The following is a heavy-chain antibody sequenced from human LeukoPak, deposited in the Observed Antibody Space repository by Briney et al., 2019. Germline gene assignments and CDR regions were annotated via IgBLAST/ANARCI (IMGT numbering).Heavy chain of an antibody. Sequence: GESLKISCQGSGYSFTSYWIGWVRQMPGKGLEWMGIIYPGDSDTRYSPSFQGQVTISADKSISTAYLQWSGLKASDTAMYYCARPESSGWYGGDYYFDYWGQGTLVTVSS. V-gene: IGHV5-51*01. D-gene: IGHD6-19*01. CDR2: IYPGDSDT. J-gene: IGHJ4*02. CDR1: GYSFTSYW. CDR3: ARPESSGWYGGDYYFDY.